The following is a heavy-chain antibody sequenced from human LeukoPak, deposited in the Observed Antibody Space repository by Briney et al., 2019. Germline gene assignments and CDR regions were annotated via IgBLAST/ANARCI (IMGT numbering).Heavy chain of an antibody. D-gene: IGHD3-16*01. CDR1: GYTFTTYG. J-gene: IGHJ6*02. CDR2: ISAYNGNT. CDR3: ARSGLTLRLGTHSKPGGMDV. V-gene: IGHV1-18*01. Sequence: ASVKVSCKASGYTFTTYGISWVRQAPGHGLEWMGWISAYNGNTNYAQKLQGRVTMTTDTSTSTAYMELRSLRSDDTAVYYCARSGLTLRLGTHSKPGGMDVWGQGTTVTVSS.